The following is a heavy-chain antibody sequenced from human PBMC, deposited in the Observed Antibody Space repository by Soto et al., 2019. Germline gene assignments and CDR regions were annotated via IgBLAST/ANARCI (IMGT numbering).Heavy chain of an antibody. CDR1: GGTFSSYA. CDR2: IIPIFGTA. J-gene: IGHJ6*02. V-gene: IGHV1-69*01. Sequence: QVQLVQSGAEVKKPGSSVKVSCKASGGTFSSYAISWVRQAPGQGLEWMGGIIPIFGTANYAQKFQGRVTMTADESTSTAYMELSSLRSEDTAVYYCARGARNCSGGSCYIENYYYYGMDVWGQGTTVTVSS. D-gene: IGHD2-15*01. CDR3: ARGARNCSGGSCYIENYYYYGMDV.